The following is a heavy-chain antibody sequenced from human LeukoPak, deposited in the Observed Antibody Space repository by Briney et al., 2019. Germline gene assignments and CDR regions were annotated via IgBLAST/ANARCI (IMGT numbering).Heavy chain of an antibody. V-gene: IGHV4-30-2*01. CDR3: ARDGAVQLWHLFDY. CDR2: IYHSGST. Sequence: PSETLSLTCTVSGGSISSGGYYWSWIRQPPGKGLEWIGYIYHSGSTYYNPSLKSRVTISVDRSKNQFSLKLSSVTAADTAVYYCARDGAVQLWHLFDYWGQGTLVTVSS. J-gene: IGHJ4*02. D-gene: IGHD5-18*01. CDR1: GGSISSGGYY.